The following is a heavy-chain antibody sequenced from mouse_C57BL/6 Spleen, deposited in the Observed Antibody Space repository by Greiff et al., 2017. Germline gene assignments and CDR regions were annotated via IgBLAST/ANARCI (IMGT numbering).Heavy chain of an antibody. CDR3: TGGYYEPAWFAY. V-gene: IGHV6-3*01. Sequence: DVKLQESGGGLVQPGGSMKLSCVASGFTFSNYWMNWVRQSPEKGLEWVAQIRLKSDNYATHYAESVKGRFTISRDDSKSSVYLQMNNLRAEDTGIYYCTGGYYEPAWFAYWGQGTLVTVSA. CDR2: IRLKSDNYAT. J-gene: IGHJ3*01. D-gene: IGHD2-3*01. CDR1: GFTFSNYW.